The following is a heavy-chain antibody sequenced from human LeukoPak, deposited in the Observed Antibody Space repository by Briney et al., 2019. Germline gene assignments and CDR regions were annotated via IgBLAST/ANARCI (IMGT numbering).Heavy chain of an antibody. Sequence: GRSLRLSCAASGFTFDDYAMHWVRQAPGKGLEWVSGISWNSGSIGYADSVKGRFTISRDNAKNSLYLQMNSLRAEDTALYYCAKDLHYYGSGSYPDLDYWGQGTLVTVSS. J-gene: IGHJ4*02. V-gene: IGHV3-9*01. CDR1: GFTFDDYA. CDR2: ISWNSGSI. CDR3: AKDLHYYGSGSYPDLDY. D-gene: IGHD3-10*01.